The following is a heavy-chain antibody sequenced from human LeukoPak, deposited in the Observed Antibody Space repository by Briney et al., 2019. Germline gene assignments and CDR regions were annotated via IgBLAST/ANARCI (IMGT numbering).Heavy chain of an antibody. D-gene: IGHD1-26*01. CDR3: AKDMGGSGRNWASNWFDP. V-gene: IGHV3-43*02. Sequence: GGSLRLSCAASGFTFGDYPMHWIRQTPGQGLEWVSLISPDGGRSFQADSVRGRFTISRDNSKNSLYLQMNSLRSEDTALYYCAKDMGGSGRNWASNWFDPWGQGILVTVSS. J-gene: IGHJ5*02. CDR1: GFTFGDYP. CDR2: ISPDGGRS.